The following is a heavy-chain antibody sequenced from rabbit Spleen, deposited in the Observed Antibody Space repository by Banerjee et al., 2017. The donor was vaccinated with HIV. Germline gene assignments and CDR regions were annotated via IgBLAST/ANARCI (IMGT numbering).Heavy chain of an antibody. CDR3: ARDGAGGTYFAL. J-gene: IGHJ4*01. Sequence: QLKESGGGLVQPGGSLTLSCKTSGFDFSSYYMNWVRQAPGKGLEWIGYIDPVFGITYYANWVSGRFSISRENAQNTVFLQMTSLTAADTATYFCARDGAGGTYFALWGPGTLVTVS. V-gene: IGHV1S7*01. CDR2: IDPVFGIT. D-gene: IGHD8-1*01. CDR1: GFDFSSYY.